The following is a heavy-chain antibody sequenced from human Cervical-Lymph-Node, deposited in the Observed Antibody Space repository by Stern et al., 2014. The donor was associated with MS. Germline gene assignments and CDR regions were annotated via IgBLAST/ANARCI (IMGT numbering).Heavy chain of an antibody. CDR2: LYPADSDT. CDR3: ARLLGYCSSGSCYPSMDV. V-gene: IGHV5-51*03. J-gene: IGHJ6*02. CDR1: GYSFTSYW. D-gene: IGHD2-15*01. Sequence: VQLVQSGAEVKKPGESLKISCKGSGYSFTSYWIGWVRQMPGKGLEGMGILYPADSDTRYSPSFQGQVTISAGKSSPTAYLQWSSLRASDTAMYFCARLLGYCSSGSCYPSMDVWGQGTTVSVSS.